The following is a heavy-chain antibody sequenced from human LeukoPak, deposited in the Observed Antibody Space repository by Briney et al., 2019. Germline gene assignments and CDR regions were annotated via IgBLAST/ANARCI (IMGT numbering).Heavy chain of an antibody. CDR3: TTDGVAAAGIDF. CDR2: ITASSDST. CDR1: GFSFSSYA. J-gene: IGHJ4*02. V-gene: IGHV3-23*01. D-gene: IGHD6-13*01. Sequence: GGSLRLSCVGSGFSFSSYAMTWVRQAPGKGLEWVSTITASSDSTFYADSVKGRFTISRDDSKNTFYLQMNSLRVEDTAMYYCTTDGVAAAGIDFWGQGTLVTVSS.